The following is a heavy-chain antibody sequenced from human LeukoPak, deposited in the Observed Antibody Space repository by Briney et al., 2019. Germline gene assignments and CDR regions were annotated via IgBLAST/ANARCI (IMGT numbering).Heavy chain of an antibody. CDR2: ISGSGGST. V-gene: IGHV3-23*01. J-gene: IGHJ6*03. CDR1: GFTFSSYA. D-gene: IGHD5-18*01. Sequence: GGSLRLSCAASGFTFSSYAMSWVRQAPGKGLEWVSAISGSGGSTYYADSVKGRFTISRDNSKNTLYLQMNSLRAEDTAVYYRAKDGDTAMAQDYYYMDVWGKGTTVTVSS. CDR3: AKDGDTAMAQDYYYMDV.